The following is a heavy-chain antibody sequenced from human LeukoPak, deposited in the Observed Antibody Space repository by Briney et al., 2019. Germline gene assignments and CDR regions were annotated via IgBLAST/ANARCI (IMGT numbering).Heavy chain of an antibody. J-gene: IGHJ6*04. V-gene: IGHV4-38-2*01. CDR2: MSHNRGT. D-gene: IGHD3-10*01. CDR3: ASYYASGVSAYNYYGMDV. CDR1: GYSISSGYY. Sequence: PSETLSLTCAVSGYSISSGYYWGWIGQPPGKGLEWIGSMSHNRGTYYNPSLKSRVTISMDTSKNQFSLRLSSVTAADTAVYYCASYYASGVSAYNYYGMDVWGKGTTVTVSS.